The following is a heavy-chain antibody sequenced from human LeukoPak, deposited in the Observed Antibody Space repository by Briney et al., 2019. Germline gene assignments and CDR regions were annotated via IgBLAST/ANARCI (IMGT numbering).Heavy chain of an antibody. V-gene: IGHV2-70*04. CDR3: ARMGEYSYGGWYYFDY. Sequence: SGPTLVNPTHTLTLTCTFSGFSFSNSGMRVRWVRQPPGKALEWLACIDWDDDKFYSTSLKTRLTISEDTTKNHVVLPMTNMDPVDTGSYYCARMGEYSYGGWYYFDYWGQGTLVTVSS. CDR2: IDWDDDK. J-gene: IGHJ4*02. CDR1: GFSFSNSGMR. D-gene: IGHD5-18*01.